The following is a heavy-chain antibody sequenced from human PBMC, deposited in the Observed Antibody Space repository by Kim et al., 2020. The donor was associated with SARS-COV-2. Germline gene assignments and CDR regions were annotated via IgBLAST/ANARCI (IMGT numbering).Heavy chain of an antibody. Sequence: GGSLRLSCAASGFTFSSYAMHWVRQAPGKGLEWVAVISYDGSNKYYADSVKGRFTISRDNSKNTLYLQMNSLRAEDTAVYYCAREGFSGVANRRGAFDIWGQGTMVTVSS. CDR3: AREGFSGVANRRGAFDI. J-gene: IGHJ3*02. V-gene: IGHV3-30-3*01. CDR1: GFTFSSYA. D-gene: IGHD6-25*01. CDR2: ISYDGSNK.